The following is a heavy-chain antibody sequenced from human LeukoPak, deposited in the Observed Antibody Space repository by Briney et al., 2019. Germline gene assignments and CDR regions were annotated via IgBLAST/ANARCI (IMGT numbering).Heavy chain of an antibody. CDR2: IYSGGST. J-gene: IGHJ3*02. CDR1: GFTVSSHY. V-gene: IGHV3-66*01. Sequence: GGSLRLSCAASGFTVSSHYMSWVRQAPGKGLEWVSVIYSGGSTYYADSVKGRFTISRDNSKNTLYLQMNSLRAEDTAVYYCSTSCYYPDAFDIWGQGTMVTVSS. CDR3: STSCYYPDAFDI. D-gene: IGHD2-2*01.